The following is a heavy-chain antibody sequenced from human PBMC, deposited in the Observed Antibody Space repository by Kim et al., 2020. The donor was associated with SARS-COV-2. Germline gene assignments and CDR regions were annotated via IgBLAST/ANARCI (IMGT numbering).Heavy chain of an antibody. J-gene: IGHJ6*02. CDR3: ASLGYCSSTSCYTGYYGMDV. V-gene: IGHV1-46*01. CDR1: GYTFTSYY. Sequence: ASVKVSCKASGYTFTSYYMHWVRQAPGQGLEWMGIINPSGGSTSYAQKFQGRVTMTRDTSTSTVYMELSSLRSEDTAVYYCASLGYCSSTSCYTGYYGMDVWGQGTTVTVSS. CDR2: INPSGGST. D-gene: IGHD2-2*02.